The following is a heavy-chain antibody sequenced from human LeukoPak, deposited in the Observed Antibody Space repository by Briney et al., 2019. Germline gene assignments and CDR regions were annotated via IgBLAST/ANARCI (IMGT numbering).Heavy chain of an antibody. CDR2: INHSGST. D-gene: IGHD4-17*01. Sequence: SETLSLTCAVYGGSFSGYYWSWIRQPPGKGLEWIGEINHSGSTNYNPSLKSRVTISVDTSKNQFSLKLSSVTAADTAVYYCARVFYGDYFIDYWGQGTLVSVSS. V-gene: IGHV4-34*01. CDR1: GGSFSGYY. CDR3: ARVFYGDYFIDY. J-gene: IGHJ4*02.